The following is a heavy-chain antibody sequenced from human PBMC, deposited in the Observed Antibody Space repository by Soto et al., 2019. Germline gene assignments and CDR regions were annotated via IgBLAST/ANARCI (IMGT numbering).Heavy chain of an antibody. Sequence: ASVKVSCKASGGTFSSYTISWVRQAPGQGPEWMGRIIPILGIANYAQKFQGRVTITADKSTSTAYMELSSLRSEDTAVYYCARGRPPGVLCWFDPWGQGTLVTVSS. J-gene: IGHJ5*02. CDR3: ARGRPPGVLCWFDP. V-gene: IGHV1-69*02. D-gene: IGHD1-1*01. CDR1: GGTFSSYT. CDR2: IIPILGIA.